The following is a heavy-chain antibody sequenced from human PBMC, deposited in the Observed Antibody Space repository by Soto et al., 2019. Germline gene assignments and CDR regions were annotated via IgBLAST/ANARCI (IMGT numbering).Heavy chain of an antibody. CDR3: AKDIYRVGYGELYYGMDV. CDR2: IIPIFGTA. D-gene: IGHD4-17*01. J-gene: IGHJ6*02. Sequence: EASVKVSCKVSGYTLTELSMHWVRQAPGQGLEWLGRIIPIFGTANYAQKFQGRVTITADESTTTANMELSSLRSDDTAVYYCAKDIYRVGYGELYYGMDVWGQGTTVTVSS. CDR1: GYTLTELS. V-gene: IGHV1-69*13.